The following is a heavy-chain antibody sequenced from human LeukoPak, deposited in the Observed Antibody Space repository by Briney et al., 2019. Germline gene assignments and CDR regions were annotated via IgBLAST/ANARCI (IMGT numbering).Heavy chain of an antibody. Sequence: PSQTLSLTCTVSGGSISSGSYYWSWIRQPAGKGLEWIGRIYTSGSTNYNPSLKSRVTISVDTSKNQFSLKLSSVTAADTAVYYCARDHKRGLMQQPTYFDYWGQGTLVTVSS. CDR3: ARDHKRGLMQQPTYFDY. CDR2: IYTSGST. J-gene: IGHJ4*02. CDR1: GGSISSGSYY. V-gene: IGHV4-61*02. D-gene: IGHD6-13*01.